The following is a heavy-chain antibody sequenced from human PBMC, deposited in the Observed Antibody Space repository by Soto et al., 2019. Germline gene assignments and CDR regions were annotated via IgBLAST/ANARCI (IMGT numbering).Heavy chain of an antibody. D-gene: IGHD3-10*01. CDR1: GGTFSSYT. V-gene: IGHV1-69*02. J-gene: IGHJ4*02. CDR3: ARYYYGSGSSTDY. Sequence: QVQLVQSGAEVKKPGSSVKVSCKASGGTFSSYTISWVRQAPGQGLEWMGRIIPILGIANYAQKFQGRVTITADKSTRTADMELSSLRSEDTAVYYCARYYYGSGSSTDYWGQGTLVTVSS. CDR2: IIPILGIA.